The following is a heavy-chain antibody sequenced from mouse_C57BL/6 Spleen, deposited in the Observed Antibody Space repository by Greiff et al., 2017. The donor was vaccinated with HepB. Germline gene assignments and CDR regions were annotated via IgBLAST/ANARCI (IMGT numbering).Heavy chain of an antibody. Sequence: QVQLQQPGAELVKPGASVKLSCKASGYTFTSYWMQWVKQRPGQGLEWIGEIDPSDSYTNYNQKFKGKATLTVDTSSSTAYMQLSSLTSEDSAVYYCATKGGLYDGYHGDYWGQGTTLTVSS. J-gene: IGHJ2*01. CDR3: ATKGGLYDGYHGDY. V-gene: IGHV1-50*01. D-gene: IGHD2-3*01. CDR2: IDPSDSYT. CDR1: GYTFTSYW.